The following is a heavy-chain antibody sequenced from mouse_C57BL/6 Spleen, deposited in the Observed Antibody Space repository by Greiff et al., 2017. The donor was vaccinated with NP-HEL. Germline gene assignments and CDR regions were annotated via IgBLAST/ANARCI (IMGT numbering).Heavy chain of an antibody. Sequence: QVQLQQPGAELVKPGASVKLSCKASGYTFTSYWMHWVKQRPGRGLEWIGRIDPNSGGTKYNEKFKSKATLTVDKPSSTAYMQLSSLTSEDAAVYYCARPKSYYDYDEGVFAYWGQGTLVTVSA. CDR3: ARPKSYYDYDEGVFAY. D-gene: IGHD2-4*01. J-gene: IGHJ3*01. CDR1: GYTFTSYW. V-gene: IGHV1-72*01. CDR2: IDPNSGGT.